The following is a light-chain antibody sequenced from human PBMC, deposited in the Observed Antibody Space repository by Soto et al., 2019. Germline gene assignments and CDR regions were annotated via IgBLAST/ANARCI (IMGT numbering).Light chain of an antibody. J-gene: IGLJ2*01. CDR2: EVT. Sequence: QSALTQPPSASGSPGQSVTISCTGTSSDVGGYNYVSWYQQHPGEAPNLMIYEVTKRPSGVPDRFSGSKSGSTASLTVSVLQAEDEAYYYGSSYGGNNNLLFGGGTKLTVL. CDR3: SSYGGNNNLL. V-gene: IGLV2-8*01. CDR1: SSDVGGYNY.